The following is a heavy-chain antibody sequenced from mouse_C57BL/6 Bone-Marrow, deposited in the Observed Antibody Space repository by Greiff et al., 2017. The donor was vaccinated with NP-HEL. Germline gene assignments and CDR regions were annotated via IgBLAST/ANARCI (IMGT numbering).Heavy chain of an antibody. CDR3: ARGDGYAFYAMDY. J-gene: IGHJ4*01. V-gene: IGHV1-80*01. D-gene: IGHD2-2*01. CDR2: IYPGDGDT. CDR1: GYAFSSYW. Sequence: VKLMESGAELVKPGASEKISCKASGYAFSSYWMNWVKQRPGKGLEWIGQIYPGDGDTNYNGKFKGKATLTADKSSSTAYMQLSSLTSEDSAVYFCARGDGYAFYAMDYWGQGTSVTVSS.